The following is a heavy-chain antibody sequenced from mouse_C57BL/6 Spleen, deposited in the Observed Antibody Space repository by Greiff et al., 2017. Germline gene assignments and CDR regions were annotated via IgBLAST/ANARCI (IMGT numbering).Heavy chain of an antibody. CDR3: ARHTMVTTWYFDV. Sequence: QVQLQQPGAELVRPGTSVKLSCKASGYTFTSYWMHWVKQRPGQGLEWIGVIDPSDSYTNYNQKFKGKATLTVDTSSSTAYMQLSSLTSEDSAVYYCARHTMVTTWYFDVWGTGTTVTVSS. J-gene: IGHJ1*03. CDR1: GYTFTSYW. CDR2: IDPSDSYT. D-gene: IGHD2-2*01. V-gene: IGHV1-59*01.